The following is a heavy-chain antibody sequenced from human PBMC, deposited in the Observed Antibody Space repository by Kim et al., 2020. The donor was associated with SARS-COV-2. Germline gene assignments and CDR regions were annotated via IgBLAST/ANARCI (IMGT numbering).Heavy chain of an antibody. CDR1: GYTFTSYY. J-gene: IGHJ4*02. Sequence: ASVKVSCKASGYTFTSYYMHWVRQAPGQGLEWMGIINPSGGSASYAQKFQDRVTMTRDTSTSTVYMELSSLRSEDTAVYYCARVYSYAFGIDYWGQGTLVTVSS. V-gene: IGHV1-46*01. D-gene: IGHD5-18*01. CDR2: INPSGGSA. CDR3: ARVYSYAFGIDY.